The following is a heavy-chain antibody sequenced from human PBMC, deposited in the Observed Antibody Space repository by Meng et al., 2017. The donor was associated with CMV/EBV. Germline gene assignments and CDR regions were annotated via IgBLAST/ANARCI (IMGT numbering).Heavy chain of an antibody. Sequence: GSLRLSCTVSGGSISSSSYYWGWIRQPPGKGLEWIGCIYYSGSTYYNPSLKSRVTISVDTSKNQFSLKLSSVTAADTAVYYCARLDDFWSGSTRYWFDPWGQGTLVTVSS. CDR3: ARLDDFWSGSTRYWFDP. D-gene: IGHD3-3*01. CDR2: IYYSGST. J-gene: IGHJ5*02. V-gene: IGHV4-39*01. CDR1: GGSISSSSYY.